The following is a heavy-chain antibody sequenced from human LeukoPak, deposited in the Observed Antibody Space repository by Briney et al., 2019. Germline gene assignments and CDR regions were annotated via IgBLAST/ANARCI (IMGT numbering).Heavy chain of an antibody. Sequence: SETLSLTCIVSGDSISSSSSYWGWIRQPPGKGLEWIGSRYYRGSTYYNPSLKSRVTISEDTSKNQLSLKLSSVTAADTAVYYCGRQENRVAAASAGYWGQGVLVTVSS. V-gene: IGHV4-39*01. D-gene: IGHD6-13*01. CDR1: GDSISSSSSY. J-gene: IGHJ4*02. CDR2: RYYRGST. CDR3: GRQENRVAAASAGY.